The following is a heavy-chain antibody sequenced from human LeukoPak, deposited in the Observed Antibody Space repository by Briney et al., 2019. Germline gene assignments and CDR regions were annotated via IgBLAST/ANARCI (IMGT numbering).Heavy chain of an antibody. CDR3: ARGRWLQLRIFDY. CDR2: INHSGST. J-gene: IGHJ4*02. D-gene: IGHD5-24*01. CDR1: GGSFSGYY. V-gene: IGHV4-34*01. Sequence: SETLSLTCAVYGGSFSGYYWSWIRQPPGKGLEWTGEINHSGSTNYNPSLKSRVTISVDTSKNQFSLKLSSVTAADTAVYYCARGRWLQLRIFDYWGQGTLVTVSS.